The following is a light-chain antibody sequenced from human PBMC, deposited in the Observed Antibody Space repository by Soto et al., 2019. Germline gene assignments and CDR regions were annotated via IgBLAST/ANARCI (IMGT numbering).Light chain of an antibody. CDR1: SSDIGAYDY. J-gene: IGLJ2*01. CDR2: DVS. Sequence: QSALTQPRSVSGSPGQSVTISCTGTSSDIGAYDYVSWYQQLPDKAPRIMIYDVSERPSGVPDRFSGSKSGNTASLTISGLQAEDEGDYYCCSYACRYIWIFGGGTQLTVL. V-gene: IGLV2-11*01. CDR3: CSYACRYIWI.